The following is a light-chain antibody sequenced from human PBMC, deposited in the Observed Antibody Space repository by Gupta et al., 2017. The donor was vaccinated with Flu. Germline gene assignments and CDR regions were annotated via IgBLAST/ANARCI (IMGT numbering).Light chain of an antibody. J-gene: IGKJ2*01. CDR3: RHYDRFPYT. V-gene: IGKV1-33*01. CDR2: DAS. CDR1: QDITNF. Sequence: PSSLSASVGDRINITCQASQDITNFLNWFQFKPGKAPKVLIYDASTLATGVPSRFSGSGSGTHFTFTINSLQPEDVATYYCRHYDRFPYTFGQGTKLEI.